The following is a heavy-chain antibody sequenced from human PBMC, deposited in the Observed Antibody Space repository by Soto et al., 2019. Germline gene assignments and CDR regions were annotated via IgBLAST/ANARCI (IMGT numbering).Heavy chain of an antibody. V-gene: IGHV4-4*02. Sequence: SETLSLTCGVSGGSISIINSWRGGRQTAGKGVGWIGEIYYSGTTNYNPSLTMRGTMSIDKSENQFLLNLTSVPAADKAVYYCTTSSGLSATYWFDAWGQGTLVTVSS. CDR3: TTSSGLSATYWFDA. CDR2: IYYSGTT. J-gene: IGHJ5*02. CDR1: GGSISIINS. D-gene: IGHD3-10*01.